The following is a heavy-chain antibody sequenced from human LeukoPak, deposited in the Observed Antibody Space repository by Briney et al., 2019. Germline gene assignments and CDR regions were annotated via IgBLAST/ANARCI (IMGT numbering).Heavy chain of an antibody. Sequence: GGSLRLSCLASGFTFSSYGMSWVRQAPEKGLEWVSALSDTGRDTYYADSVKGRFTISTDNSKNTLFLQMNSLRAEDTAVYYCSKRVTDSSSSVYFDSWGQRTLVTVSS. CDR3: SKRVTDSSSSVYFDS. V-gene: IGHV3-23*01. J-gene: IGHJ4*02. CDR2: LSDTGRDT. CDR1: GFTFSSYG. D-gene: IGHD6-6*01.